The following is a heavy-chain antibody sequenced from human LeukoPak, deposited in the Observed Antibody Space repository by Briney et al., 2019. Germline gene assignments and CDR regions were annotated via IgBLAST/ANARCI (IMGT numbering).Heavy chain of an antibody. J-gene: IGHJ4*02. CDR2: INPNSGGT. CDR3: ARGGQGAPLDY. V-gene: IGHV1-2*02. Sequence: GASVKVSRKASGYTFNAYYMHWVRQAPGQGLEWMGWINPNSGGTNYAQKFQGRVTMTRDTSISTAYMELSRLRSDDTAVYSWARGGQGAPLDYWGQGSLVTVSS. CDR1: GYTFNAYY. D-gene: IGHD1-26*01.